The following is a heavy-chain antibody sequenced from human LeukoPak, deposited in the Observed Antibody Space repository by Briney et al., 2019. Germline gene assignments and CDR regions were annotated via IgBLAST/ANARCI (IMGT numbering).Heavy chain of an antibody. V-gene: IGHV4-4*07. Sequence: SETLSLTCTVSGGSISSYYWSWIRQPAGKGLEWIGRIYTSGSTNYNPSLKSRVTISVDKSKNQFSLKLSSVTAADTAVYYCARDRWHDFWSGSYFGYWGQGTLVTVSS. CDR1: GGSISSYY. CDR2: IYTSGST. CDR3: ARDRWHDFWSGSYFGY. D-gene: IGHD3-3*01. J-gene: IGHJ4*02.